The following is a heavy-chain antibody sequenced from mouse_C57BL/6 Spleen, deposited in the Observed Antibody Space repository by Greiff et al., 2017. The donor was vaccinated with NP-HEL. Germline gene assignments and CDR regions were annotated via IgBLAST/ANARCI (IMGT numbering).Heavy chain of an antibody. Sequence: VQLQQPGAELVMPGASVKLSCKASGYTFTSYWMHWVKQRPGQGLEWIGEIDPSDSYTNYNQKFKGKSTLTVDKSSSTAYMQLSSLTSEDSAVYDCAPITTVGGQDWYFDVWGTGTTVTVSS. D-gene: IGHD1-1*01. J-gene: IGHJ1*03. V-gene: IGHV1-69*01. CDR3: APITTVGGQDWYFDV. CDR1: GYTFTSYW. CDR2: IDPSDSYT.